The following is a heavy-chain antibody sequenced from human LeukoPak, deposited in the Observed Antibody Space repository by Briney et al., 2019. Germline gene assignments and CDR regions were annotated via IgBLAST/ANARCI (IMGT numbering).Heavy chain of an antibody. V-gene: IGHV1-24*01. CDR3: ASSGLVVAPRPTTYYYYYMDV. CDR2: FDPEDGET. Sequence: ASVKVSCKVSGYTLTELSMHWVRQAPGKGLEWMGGFDPEDGETIYAQKFQGRVTMTEDTSTDTAYMELNSLRSDDTAVYYCASSGLVVAPRPTTYYYYYMDVWGKGTTVTVSS. D-gene: IGHD1-26*01. J-gene: IGHJ6*03. CDR1: GYTLTELS.